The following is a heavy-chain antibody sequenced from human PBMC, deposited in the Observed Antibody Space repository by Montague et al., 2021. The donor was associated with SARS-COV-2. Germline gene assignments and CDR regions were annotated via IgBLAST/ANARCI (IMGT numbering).Heavy chain of an antibody. J-gene: IGHJ3*02. CDR1: GGSITSSAYY. CDR2: IYYSGNT. Sequence: SETLSLTYTVSGGSITSSAYYWSWIRQSPGKGLEWIGTIYYSGNTYSNPSLKSRLTISMDTSKSQVSLKINSVTAADTAVYYCARHTSERITMVQAFDIWGQGTMVTVSS. D-gene: IGHD3-10*01. V-gene: IGHV4-39*01. CDR3: ARHTSERITMVQAFDI.